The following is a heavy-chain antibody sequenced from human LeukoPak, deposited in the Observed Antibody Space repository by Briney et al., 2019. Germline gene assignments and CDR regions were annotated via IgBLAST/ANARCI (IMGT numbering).Heavy chain of an antibody. CDR1: GGSLSSYY. CDR3: ARDRKDIVATIISHYYYYYMDV. D-gene: IGHD5-12*01. Sequence: PSETLSLTCTVSGGSLSSYYWSWLRQPAGKGLEWIGRIYTSGSTNYNPSLTRGGTISVETSKNQCSRKRSSVTAADTAVYYCARDRKDIVATIISHYYYYYMDVWGKGTTVTISS. V-gene: IGHV4-4*07. J-gene: IGHJ6*03. CDR2: IYTSGST.